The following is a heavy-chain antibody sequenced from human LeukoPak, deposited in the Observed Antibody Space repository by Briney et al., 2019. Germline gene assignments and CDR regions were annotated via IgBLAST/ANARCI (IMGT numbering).Heavy chain of an antibody. CDR3: ARGSPTRDAVATIVIWSY. V-gene: IGHV5-51*01. J-gene: IGHJ4*02. CDR1: GYSFTSYW. CDR2: IYPGDSDT. D-gene: IGHD5-12*01. Sequence: GESLKICCKGSGYSFTSYWIGWVRQVPGKGLEWMGIIYPGDSDTRYSPSFQGQVTISADKSISTAYLQWSSLKASDTAMYYCARGSPTRDAVATIVIWSYWGQGTLVTVSS.